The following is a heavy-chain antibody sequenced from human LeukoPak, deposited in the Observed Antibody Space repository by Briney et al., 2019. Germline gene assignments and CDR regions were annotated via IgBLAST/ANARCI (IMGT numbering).Heavy chain of an antibody. J-gene: IGHJ4*02. CDR3: ASDYCSGGSCPLYFDY. V-gene: IGHV4-59*12. CDR1: GGSISTSY. CDR2: IYHSGST. D-gene: IGHD2-15*01. Sequence: SETLSLTCTVSGGSISTSYWSWIRQSPGKGLDWIGHIYHSGSTKYDPSLGSRVTISVDTSKNQFSLKLSSVTAADTAVYYCASDYCSGGSCPLYFDYWGQGTLVTVSS.